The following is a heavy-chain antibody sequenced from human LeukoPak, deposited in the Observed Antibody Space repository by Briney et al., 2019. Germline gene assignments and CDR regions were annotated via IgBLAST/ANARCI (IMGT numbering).Heavy chain of an antibody. D-gene: IGHD3-22*01. CDR2: IKEDGSEK. J-gene: IGHJ4*02. V-gene: IGHV3-7*03. CDR1: GFTFSSYR. Sequence: GGSLRLSCAASGFTFSSYRMSWVRQAPGKGLEWVANIKEDGSEKYYVDSVKGRFTISRDNAKNSLYLQMNSLRAEDTAVYYCAKVGPWLSRYFDYWGQGTLVTVSS. CDR3: AKVGPWLSRYFDY.